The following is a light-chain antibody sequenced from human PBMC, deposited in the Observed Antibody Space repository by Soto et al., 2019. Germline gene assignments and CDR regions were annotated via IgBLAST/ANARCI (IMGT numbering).Light chain of an antibody. CDR1: ISNIGNNY. CDR2: DNH. Sequence: QSVLTQPPSVSAAPGQKITISCSGSISNIGNNYMSWYQQLPGTAPKLLIYDNHKGPSGIPDRFSGSKSGTSATLVITGLQTGDEADYYCGTWDSSLSAGVFGGGTKLTVL. V-gene: IGLV1-51*01. CDR3: GTWDSSLSAGV. J-gene: IGLJ3*02.